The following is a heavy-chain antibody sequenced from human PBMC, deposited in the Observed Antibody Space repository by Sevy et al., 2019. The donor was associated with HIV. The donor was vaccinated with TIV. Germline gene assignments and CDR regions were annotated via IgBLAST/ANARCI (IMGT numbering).Heavy chain of an antibody. D-gene: IGHD3-9*01. CDR3: ARDRTDILTGYYYYYYYIDV. J-gene: IGHJ6*03. Sequence: GGSLRISCAASGFTVSSNYMSWVRQAPGKGLEWVSVIYSGGSTYYADSVKGRFTISRDNSKNTLYLQMNSLRAEDTAVYYCARDRTDILTGYYYYYYYIDVWGKGTTVTVSS. CDR1: GFTVSSNY. CDR2: IYSGGST. V-gene: IGHV3-53*01.